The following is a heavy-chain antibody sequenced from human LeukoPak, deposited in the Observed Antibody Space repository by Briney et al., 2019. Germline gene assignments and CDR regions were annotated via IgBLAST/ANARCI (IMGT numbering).Heavy chain of an antibody. CDR3: ARQRTNWFDP. CDR1: GGSISSNY. CDR2: IYYSGST. D-gene: IGHD1-1*01. V-gene: IGHV4-59*01. Sequence: SETLSLTCTVSGGSISSNYWSWIRQPPGKGLEWIGYIYYSGSTNYNPSLKSRVTISVDTSKNQFSLKLSSVTAAATAVYYCARQRTNWFDPWGQGTLVTVSS. J-gene: IGHJ5*02.